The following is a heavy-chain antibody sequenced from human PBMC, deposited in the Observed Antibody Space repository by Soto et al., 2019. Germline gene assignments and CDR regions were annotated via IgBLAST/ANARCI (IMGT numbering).Heavy chain of an antibody. D-gene: IGHD3-9*01. CDR1: GFTFSSYW. J-gene: IGHJ6*03. CDR3: ALVEGYDILTGSGYYYYMDV. CDR2: INSDGSST. V-gene: IGHV3-74*01. Sequence: PGGSLRLSCAASGFTFSSYWMHWVRQAPGKGLVWVSRINSDGSSTSYADSVKGRFTISRDNAKNTLYLQMNSLRAEDTAVYYCALVEGYDILTGSGYYYYMDVWGKGTTVTVSS.